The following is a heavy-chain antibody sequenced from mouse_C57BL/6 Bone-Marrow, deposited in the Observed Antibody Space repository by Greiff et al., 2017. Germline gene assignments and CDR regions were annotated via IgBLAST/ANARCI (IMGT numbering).Heavy chain of an antibody. V-gene: IGHV1-59*01. CDR1: GYTFTSYW. CDR3: ARPYYGSSPCWYFNV. J-gene: IGHJ1*03. Sequence: QVQLQQPGAELVRPGTSVKLSCKASGYTFTSYWMHWVKQRPGQGLEWIGVIDPSASYTTYNQKFKGKATLTVDTSSSTAYMQLSSQTSEDSAVYCCARPYYGSSPCWYFNVWGTGTTVTVSS. D-gene: IGHD1-1*01. CDR2: IDPSASYT.